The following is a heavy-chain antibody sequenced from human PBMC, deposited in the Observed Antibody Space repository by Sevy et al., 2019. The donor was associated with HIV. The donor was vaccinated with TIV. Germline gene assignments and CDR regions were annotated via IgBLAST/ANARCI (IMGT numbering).Heavy chain of an antibody. CDR3: ARESIGATGDFDY. CDR1: GGSLNNYF. CDR2: MYSSGST. D-gene: IGHD1-1*01. Sequence: SETLSLTCTVSGGSLNNYFWSWLRQPPGKGLEWIAYMYSSGSTNYNPSLKSRVTITVDTSKNQFSLKVRAVTAADTAVYYCARESIGATGDFDYWGQGTLVTVSS. V-gene: IGHV4-59*01. J-gene: IGHJ4*02.